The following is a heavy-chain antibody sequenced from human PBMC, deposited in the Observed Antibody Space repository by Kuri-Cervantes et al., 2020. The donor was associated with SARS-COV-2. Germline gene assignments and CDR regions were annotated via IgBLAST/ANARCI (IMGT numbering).Heavy chain of an antibody. Sequence: SETLSLSCTVSGASSNNSPYFSGWVRQPPGEELHWIANIYYSGSSHYNPPLKSRVTIFVDTSNNHFSLRLNSVSAADTAVYYCARHRKIYDYWNGKGYFYYYMDVWGKGTTVTVSS. CDR3: ARHRKIYDYWNGKGYFYYYMDV. V-gene: IGHV4-39*01. CDR1: GASSNNSPYF. CDR2: IYYSGSS. J-gene: IGHJ6*03. D-gene: IGHD3-3*01.